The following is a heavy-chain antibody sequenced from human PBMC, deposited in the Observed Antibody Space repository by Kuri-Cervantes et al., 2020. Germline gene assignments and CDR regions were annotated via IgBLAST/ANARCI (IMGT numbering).Heavy chain of an antibody. D-gene: IGHD3-9*01. V-gene: IGHV4-4*02. Sequence: SETLSLTCAVSGGSISSSNWWSWVRQPPEKGLEWIGEINHSGSTNYNPSLKSRVTISVDTSKNQFSLKLSTVTAADTAVYYCARDRLRYFDWLSLPRYFDLWGRGTLVTVSS. CDR3: ARDRLRYFDWLSLPRYFDL. CDR2: INHSGST. J-gene: IGHJ2*01. CDR1: GGSISSSNW.